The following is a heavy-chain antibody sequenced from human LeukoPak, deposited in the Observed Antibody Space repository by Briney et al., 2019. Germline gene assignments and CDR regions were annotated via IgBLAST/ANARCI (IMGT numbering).Heavy chain of an antibody. Sequence: GGSLRLSCAASGFTFSSYSMNWVRQAPGKGLEWVSSISSSSSYIYYADSVKGRFTISRDNSKNSLYLQMNNLRIEDTAFYYCANEKTMTFDYWGRGTLATVSS. V-gene: IGHV3-21*04. J-gene: IGHJ4*02. CDR2: ISSSSSYI. CDR1: GFTFSSYS. CDR3: ANEKTMTFDY. D-gene: IGHD1/OR15-1a*01.